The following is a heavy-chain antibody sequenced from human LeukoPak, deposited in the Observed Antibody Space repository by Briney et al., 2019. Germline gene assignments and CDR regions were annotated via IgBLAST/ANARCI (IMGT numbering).Heavy chain of an antibody. CDR1: GGSMSPYH. Sequence: PSETLSLTCTVSGGSMSPYHWGWIRQPPGKGLEWTGYIYYSGSTNYNPSLKSRVTISVDTSKNQFSLKLSSVTAADTAVYYCARGHPGSYTYYGSGSYFGPWFDPWGQGTLVTVSS. D-gene: IGHD3-10*01. V-gene: IGHV4-59*01. CDR2: IYYSGST. J-gene: IGHJ5*02. CDR3: ARGHPGSYTYYGSGSYFGPWFDP.